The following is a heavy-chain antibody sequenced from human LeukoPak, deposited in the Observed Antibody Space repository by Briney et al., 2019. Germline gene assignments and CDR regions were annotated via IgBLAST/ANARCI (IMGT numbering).Heavy chain of an antibody. CDR1: GGSFSSYY. Sequence: SETLSLSCAVYGGSFSSYYWSWVRQPPGKGLEWVGEINRSGNTHYNPASKSRVTISVDSSKDQCSLKLSSAPAANTAVYYCARGAIAGDAGYWGQGTLVTVSS. D-gene: IGHD6-13*01. V-gene: IGHV4-34*01. CDR3: ARGAIAGDAGY. J-gene: IGHJ4*02. CDR2: INRSGNT.